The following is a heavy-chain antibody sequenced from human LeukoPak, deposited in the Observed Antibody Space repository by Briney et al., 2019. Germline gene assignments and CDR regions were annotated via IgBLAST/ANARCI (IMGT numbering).Heavy chain of an antibody. D-gene: IGHD3-3*01. Sequence: ASVKVSRKASGYTFTSYDINWVRQATGQGLAWMGWMNPNSGNTGYAQKFQGRVTMTRNTSISTAYMELSSLRSQGTAVYYCATTTYDLRTLDAFDIWGQGTMVTVSS. V-gene: IGHV1-8*01. J-gene: IGHJ3*02. CDR2: MNPNSGNT. CDR1: GYTFTSYD. CDR3: ATTTYDLRTLDAFDI.